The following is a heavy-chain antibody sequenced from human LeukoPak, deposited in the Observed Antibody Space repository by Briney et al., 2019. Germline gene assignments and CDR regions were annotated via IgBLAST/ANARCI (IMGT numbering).Heavy chain of an antibody. D-gene: IGHD3-10*01. Sequence: SVKVSCKASGGTFSSYAISWVRQAPGRGLEWMGGIIPIFGTANYAQKFQGRVTITADKSTSTAYMELSSLRSEDTAVYYCAREVGGSGSYYISWGQGTLVTVSS. CDR3: AREVGGSGSYYIS. V-gene: IGHV1-69*06. J-gene: IGHJ4*02. CDR1: GGTFSSYA. CDR2: IIPIFGTA.